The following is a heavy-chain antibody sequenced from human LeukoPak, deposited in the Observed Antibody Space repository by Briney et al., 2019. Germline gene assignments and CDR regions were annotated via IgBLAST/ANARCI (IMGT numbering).Heavy chain of an antibody. Sequence: PSETLSLTCTVSGGSISSANWWDWVRQPPGKGLGWIGEIYHGGTINYNPTLKSRVTISLDESNNQFSLRLSSVTAADTAVYYCARGLNYDLNPWGQGTLIIVSS. J-gene: IGHJ5*02. CDR1: GGSISSANW. V-gene: IGHV4-4*02. CDR3: ARGLNYDLNP. D-gene: IGHD3-3*01. CDR2: IYHGGTI.